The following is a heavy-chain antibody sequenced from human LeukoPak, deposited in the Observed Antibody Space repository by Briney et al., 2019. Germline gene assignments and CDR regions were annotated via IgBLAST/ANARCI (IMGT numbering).Heavy chain of an antibody. Sequence: ASVKVSCKASGYTFTSYDINWVRQATGQGLERMGWMNPNSGNTGYAQKFQGRVTMTRNTSISTAYMELSSLRSEDTAVYYCARGLGYCSGGSCYSGHWGQGTLVTVSS. J-gene: IGHJ4*02. CDR2: MNPNSGNT. CDR1: GYTFTSYD. CDR3: ARGLGYCSGGSCYSGH. D-gene: IGHD2-15*01. V-gene: IGHV1-8*01.